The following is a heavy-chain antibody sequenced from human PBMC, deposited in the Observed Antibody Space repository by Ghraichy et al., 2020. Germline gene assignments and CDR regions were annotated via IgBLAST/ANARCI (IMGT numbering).Heavy chain of an antibody. V-gene: IGHV4-59*01. J-gene: IGHJ6*02. Sequence: SETLSLTCTVSGGSISSYYWSWIRQPPGKGLEWIGYIYYSGGTNYNPSLKSRVTISVDTSKNQFSLKLSSVTAADTAVYYCARDPGSSSFLDVWGQGTTVTVSS. CDR3: ARDPGSSSFLDV. CDR2: IYYSGGT. CDR1: GGSISSYY. D-gene: IGHD6-6*01.